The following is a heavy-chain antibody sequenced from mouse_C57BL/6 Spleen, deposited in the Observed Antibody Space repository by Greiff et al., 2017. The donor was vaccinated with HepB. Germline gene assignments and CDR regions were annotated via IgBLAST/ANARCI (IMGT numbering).Heavy chain of an antibody. CDR1: GFTFSSYA. Sequence: EVKLMESGGGLVKPGGSLKLSCAASGFTFSSYAMSWVRQTPEKRLEWVATISDGGSYTYYPDNVKGRFTISRDNAKNNLYLQMSHLKSEDTAMYYCARDYSKRYFDVWGTGTTVTVSS. CDR3: ARDYSKRYFDV. CDR2: ISDGGSYT. D-gene: IGHD2-5*01. V-gene: IGHV5-4*01. J-gene: IGHJ1*03.